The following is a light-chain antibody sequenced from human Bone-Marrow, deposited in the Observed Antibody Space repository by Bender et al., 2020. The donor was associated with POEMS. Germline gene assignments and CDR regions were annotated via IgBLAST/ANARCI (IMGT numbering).Light chain of an antibody. J-gene: IGLJ1*01. CDR1: SSDVGGYDY. CDR3: CSYAGNSLYV. V-gene: IGLV2-14*03. Sequence: QSALTQPASVPGSPGQSITISCTGTSSDVGGYDYVSWYQQHPGKAPKLMIYDVTNRPSGVSNRFSGSKSGNTASLTISGLQAEDEADYYCCSYAGNSLYVFGNGTKVTVL. CDR2: DVT.